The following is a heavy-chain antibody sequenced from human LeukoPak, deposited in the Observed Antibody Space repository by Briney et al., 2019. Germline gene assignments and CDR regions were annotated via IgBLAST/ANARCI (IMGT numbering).Heavy chain of an antibody. J-gene: IGHJ6*02. D-gene: IGHD3-9*01. V-gene: IGHV3-21*01. Sequence: GSLRLSCAASGFTFSSYSMNWVRQAPGKGLEWVSSISSSSSYIYYADSVKGRFTISRDNAKNSLYLQMNSLRAEDTAVYYCARDYDILTTYYYYGMDVWGQGTTVTVSS. CDR1: GFTFSSYS. CDR3: ARDYDILTTYYYYGMDV. CDR2: ISSSSSYI.